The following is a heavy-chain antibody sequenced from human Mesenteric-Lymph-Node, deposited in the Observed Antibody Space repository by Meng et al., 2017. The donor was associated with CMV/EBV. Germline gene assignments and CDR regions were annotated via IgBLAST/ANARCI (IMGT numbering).Heavy chain of an antibody. CDR1: GGSISSSSYY. CDR3: ARDGDYYDSSGYNPFDY. Sequence: QLQLQDSGPGLVKPSETLSRTCTVPGGSISSSSYYWGWIRQPPGKGLEWIGSIYYSGSTYYNPSLKSRVTISVDTSKNQFSLKLSSVTAADTAVYYCARDGDYYDSSGYNPFDYWGQGTLVTVSS. D-gene: IGHD3-22*01. V-gene: IGHV4-39*07. J-gene: IGHJ4*02. CDR2: IYYSGST.